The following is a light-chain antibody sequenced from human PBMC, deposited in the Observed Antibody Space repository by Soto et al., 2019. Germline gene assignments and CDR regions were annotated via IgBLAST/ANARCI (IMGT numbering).Light chain of an antibody. CDR3: QPSGSSQWT. Sequence: EIVMTQSLDTLSVSPGERATLSCRASQSVSSNLAWYQQKPGQANRLIIYGASTRATGITDRFSGSGSGTDFTLTIRRMEPEDFAVYYCQPSGSSQWTLGQGTKLDIK. CDR2: GAS. J-gene: IGKJ1*01. CDR1: QSVSSN. V-gene: IGKV3-20*01.